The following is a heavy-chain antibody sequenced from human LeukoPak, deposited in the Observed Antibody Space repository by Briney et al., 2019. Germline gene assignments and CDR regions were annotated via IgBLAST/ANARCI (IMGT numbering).Heavy chain of an antibody. CDR2: ISYDGSNK. V-gene: IGHV3-30*03. J-gene: IGHJ4*02. Sequence: RGSLRLSCAASGFTFSSYGMHWVRQAPGKGLEWVAVISYDGSNKYYADSVKGRFTISRDNSKNTLYLQMNSLRAEDTAVYYCARDGKPDIVATIGYFDYWGQRTLVTVSS. CDR3: ARDGKPDIVATIGYFDY. D-gene: IGHD5-12*01. CDR1: GFTFSSYG.